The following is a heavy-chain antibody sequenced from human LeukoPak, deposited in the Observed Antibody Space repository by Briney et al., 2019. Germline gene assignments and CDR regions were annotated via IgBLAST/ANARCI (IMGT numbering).Heavy chain of an antibody. CDR2: INNRADET. CDR1: GFSFSSYG. Sequence: GGSLTLSCAASGFSFSSYGMSWFRQAPGKGLEWVSTINNRADETHYADSVMGRFTISRDNSKSTLYLQMNSLRAEDTTVYYCASSGYYLTDAFDIWGQGTMVTVSS. CDR3: ASSGYYLTDAFDI. J-gene: IGHJ3*02. D-gene: IGHD3-22*01. V-gene: IGHV3-23*01.